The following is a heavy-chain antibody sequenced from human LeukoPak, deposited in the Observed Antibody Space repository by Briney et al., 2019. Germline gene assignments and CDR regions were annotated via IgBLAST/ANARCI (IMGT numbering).Heavy chain of an antibody. Sequence: GGSLRLSCAASGFTFSSYWMSWVRQAPGKGLDWVANIKQDGSEKYYVDSVKGRFTISRDNAKNSLYLQMNSLRAEDTAVYYCARWVTMIVVDLRGPFDYWGQGTLVTVSS. V-gene: IGHV3-7*01. J-gene: IGHJ4*02. CDR1: GFTFSSYW. CDR2: IKQDGSEK. CDR3: ARWVTMIVVDLRGPFDY. D-gene: IGHD3-22*01.